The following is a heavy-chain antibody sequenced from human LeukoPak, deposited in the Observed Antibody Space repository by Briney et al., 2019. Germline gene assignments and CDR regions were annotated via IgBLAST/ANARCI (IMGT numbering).Heavy chain of an antibody. CDR1: GFTFSSYG. Sequence: GGSLRLSCAASGFTFSSYGMHWVRQAPGKGLEWVAVISYDGSNKYYADSVKGRLTISRDNSKNTLYLQMNSLRAEDTAVYYCAKDYGDYGEYFQHWGQGTLVTVSS. CDR3: AKDYGDYGEYFQH. D-gene: IGHD4-17*01. CDR2: ISYDGSNK. V-gene: IGHV3-30*18. J-gene: IGHJ1*01.